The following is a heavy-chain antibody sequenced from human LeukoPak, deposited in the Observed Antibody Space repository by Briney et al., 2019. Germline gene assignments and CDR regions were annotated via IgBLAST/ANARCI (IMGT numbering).Heavy chain of an antibody. Sequence: GSLRLSCAASGFTFTDYALNWVRQAPGKGLEWISSITGSAYNKYYAESLKGRVTISRDNAKNSVYLQMDSLRAEDTAVYYCGVGASSTSDFDHWGQGTLVTVSS. CDR1: GFTFTDYA. D-gene: IGHD1-26*01. V-gene: IGHV3-21*06. CDR2: ITGSAYNK. CDR3: GVGASSTSDFDH. J-gene: IGHJ4*02.